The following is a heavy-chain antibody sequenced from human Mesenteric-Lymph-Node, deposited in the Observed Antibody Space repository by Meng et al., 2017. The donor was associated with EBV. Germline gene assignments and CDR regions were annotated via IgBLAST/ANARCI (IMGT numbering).Heavy chain of an antibody. CDR2: INHSGNT. V-gene: IGHV4-34*01. J-gene: IGHJ4*02. CDR1: GGSFSDYY. CDR3: ARGYAGYYGKLFDY. Sequence: VQLQEAGAGLLKPSATLSLTCAVYGGSFSDYYWSWIRQPPGKGLEWIGEINHSGNTHNNPSLKSRVTISADTSKDQFSLKLSSVTAADTAVYYCARGYAGYYGKLFDYWGQGTLVTVSS. D-gene: IGHD3-3*01.